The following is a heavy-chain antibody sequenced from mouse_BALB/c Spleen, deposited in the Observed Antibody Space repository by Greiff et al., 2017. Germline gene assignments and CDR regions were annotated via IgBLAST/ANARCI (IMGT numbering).Heavy chain of an antibody. CDR2: IWAGGST. J-gene: IGHJ4*01. Sequence: QVQLQQSGPGLVAPSQSLSITCTVSGFSLTSYGVHWVRQPPGKGREWLGVIWAGGSTNYNSALMSRLSISKDNSKSQVFLKMNSLQTDDTAMYYCARDRSYGYDEGDAMDYWGQGTSVTVSS. V-gene: IGHV2-9*02. D-gene: IGHD2-2*01. CDR3: ARDRSYGYDEGDAMDY. CDR1: GFSLTSYG.